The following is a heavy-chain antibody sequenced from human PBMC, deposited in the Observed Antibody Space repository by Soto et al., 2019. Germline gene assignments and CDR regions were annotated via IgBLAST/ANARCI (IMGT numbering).Heavy chain of an antibody. V-gene: IGHV3-15*07. CDR3: TSGMVLWATQTDY. CDR2: IKRKTDGRTT. J-gene: IGHJ4*02. CDR1: GFTFSNAW. D-gene: IGHD3-10*01. Sequence: GGSLRLSCAASGFTFSNAWMNWVRQAPGKGLEWVGRIKRKTDGRTTDYAETVKGRCTIASDDSKNTLYLQMNSLKTEDTAVYYCTSGMVLWATQTDYWGQGTLVTVSS.